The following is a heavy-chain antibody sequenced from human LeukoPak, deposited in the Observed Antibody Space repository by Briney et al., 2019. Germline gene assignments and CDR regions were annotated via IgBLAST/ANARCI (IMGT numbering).Heavy chain of an antibody. J-gene: IGHJ4*02. CDR2: IDGSGDTI. CDR3: SRRFDC. Sequence: GGSLRLSCAASGFTFSNYWMNWVRQAPGKGLEWVSYIDGSGDTIYYADSVKGRFTISRDNAKNSLDLQMNSLRDEDTAVYYCSRRFDCWGQGTLVTVSS. V-gene: IGHV3-48*02. CDR1: GFTFSNYW.